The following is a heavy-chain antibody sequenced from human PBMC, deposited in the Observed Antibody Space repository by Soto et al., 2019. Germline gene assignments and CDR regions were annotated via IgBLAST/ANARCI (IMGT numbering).Heavy chain of an antibody. J-gene: IGHJ6*02. D-gene: IGHD3-3*01. CDR1: GFTFSSYG. V-gene: IGHV3-30*18. Sequence: QVQLVESGGGVVQPGRSLRLSCAASGFTFSSYGMHWVRQAPGKGLEWVALISYEGSNKDYVDSVEGRFTISRDNPKNTLYLEMNSLRDEDTAVYYCAKDFAISGVAGDSYGVDVWGQGTSVTVSS. CDR2: ISYEGSNK. CDR3: AKDFAISGVAGDSYGVDV.